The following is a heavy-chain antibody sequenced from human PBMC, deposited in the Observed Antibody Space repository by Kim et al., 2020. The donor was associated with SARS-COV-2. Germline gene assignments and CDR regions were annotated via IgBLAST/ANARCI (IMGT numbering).Heavy chain of an antibody. D-gene: IGHD3-10*01. CDR2: IRSKAYGGTT. J-gene: IGHJ4*02. CDR3: TRDKHGLSSVYDY. V-gene: IGHV3-49*04. CDR1: GFTFGDYA. Sequence: GGSLRLSCTASGFTFGDYAMSWVRQAPGKGLEWVGFIRSKAYGGTTEYAASVKGRFTISRDDSKSIAYLQMNSLKTEDTAVYYCTRDKHGLSSVYDYWGQGTLVTVSS.